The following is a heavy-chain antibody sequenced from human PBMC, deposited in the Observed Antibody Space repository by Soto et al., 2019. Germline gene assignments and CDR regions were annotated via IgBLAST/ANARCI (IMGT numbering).Heavy chain of an antibody. V-gene: IGHV3-23*01. CDR3: AKGTRVVAPLLGSMDV. Sequence: PGGSLRLSCAASGFTFSSYAMSWVRQAPGKGLEWVSAISGSGGSTYYADSVKGRFTISRDNSKNTLYLQMNSLRAEDTAVYYCAKGTRVVAPLLGSMDVWGQGTTVTVSS. CDR1: GFTFSSYA. CDR2: ISGSGGST. J-gene: IGHJ6*02. D-gene: IGHD2-15*01.